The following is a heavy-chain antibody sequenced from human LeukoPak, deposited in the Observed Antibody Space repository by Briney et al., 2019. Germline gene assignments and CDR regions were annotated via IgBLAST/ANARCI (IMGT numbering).Heavy chain of an antibody. D-gene: IGHD3-10*01. CDR1: GFTFSSYS. J-gene: IGHJ4*02. V-gene: IGHV3-21*01. CDR3: AREGNTMVRGAYSYYFDY. CDR2: ISSSSSYI. Sequence: GGSLRLSCAASGFTFSSYSMSWVRQAPGKGLEWVSSISSSSSYIYYADSVKGRFTISRDNAKNSLYLQMNSLRAEDTAVYYCAREGNTMVRGAYSYYFDYWGQGTLVTVSS.